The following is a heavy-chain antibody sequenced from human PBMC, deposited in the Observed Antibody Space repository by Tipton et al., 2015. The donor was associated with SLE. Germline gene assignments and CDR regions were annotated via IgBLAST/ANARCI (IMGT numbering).Heavy chain of an antibody. V-gene: IGHV3-23*01. CDR3: GKFATSGIDP. CDR2: ISGSGGST. CDR1: GFTFSTYA. J-gene: IGHJ5*02. Sequence: SLRLSCAASGFTFSTYAMSWVRQAPGKGVEWVSAISGSGGSTYYADSVKGRFTISRDNSKNTLYLQMNSLRAEDTAVYYCGKFATSGIDPWGQGTLVTVSS.